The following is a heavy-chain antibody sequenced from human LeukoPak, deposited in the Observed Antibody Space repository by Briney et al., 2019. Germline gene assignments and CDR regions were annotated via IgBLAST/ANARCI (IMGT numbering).Heavy chain of an antibody. D-gene: IGHD2-15*01. V-gene: IGHV4-30-4*01. CDR1: GGSISSGAYY. Sequence: SETLSLTCTVSGGSISSGAYYWSWIRQPPGKGLEWTGYIYYSGSTYYNPSLKSRVTISVDTSKNQFSLQLSSVTPEDTAMYFCARDPPAAGQTLNAFDIWGQGTMVTVSS. CDR2: IYYSGST. CDR3: ARDPPAAGQTLNAFDI. J-gene: IGHJ3*02.